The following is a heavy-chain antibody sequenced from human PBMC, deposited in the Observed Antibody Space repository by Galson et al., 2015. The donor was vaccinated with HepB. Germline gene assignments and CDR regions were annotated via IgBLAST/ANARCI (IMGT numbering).Heavy chain of an antibody. CDR2: IYSGGNT. D-gene: IGHD3-22*01. V-gene: IGHV3-53*01. CDR1: GFSVSSNY. CDR3: ARGLVSSGYYGVY. J-gene: IGHJ4*02. Sequence: SLRLSCAVSGFSVSSNYMTWVRQAPGKGLECVAHIYSGGNTYYADSVKGRFTVSRDNSKNTLYLQMNSLRAEDAAVYYCARGLVSSGYYGVYWGQGTLVTVSS.